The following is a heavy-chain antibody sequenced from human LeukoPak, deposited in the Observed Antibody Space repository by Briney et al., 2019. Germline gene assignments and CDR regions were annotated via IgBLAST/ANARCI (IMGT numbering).Heavy chain of an antibody. J-gene: IGHJ4*02. Sequence: PGGSLRLSCAASGFTFSSYEMNWVRQAPGKGLEWVSYISSSGSTIYYADSVKGRFTISRDNAKNSLYLQMNSLRAEDTAVYYCAREFRYYYDSSGYYYFDYWGQGTLVTVSS. V-gene: IGHV3-48*03. CDR1: GFTFSSYE. CDR3: AREFRYYYDSSGYYYFDY. D-gene: IGHD3-22*01. CDR2: ISSSGSTI.